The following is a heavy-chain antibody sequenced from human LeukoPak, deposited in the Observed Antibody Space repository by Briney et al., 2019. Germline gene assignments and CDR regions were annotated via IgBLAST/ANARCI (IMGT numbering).Heavy chain of an antibody. V-gene: IGHV3-53*01. Sequence: GGSLRLSCAASGFTVSSNYMSWVRQAPGKGLEWVSVIYSGGSTYYADSVKGRFTISRDNSKNTLYLQMNSLRAEDTAVYYCARRMPSIVLMVYADLDAFDIWGQGTMVTVSS. CDR3: ARRMPSIVLMVYADLDAFDI. D-gene: IGHD2-8*01. CDR2: IYSGGST. J-gene: IGHJ3*02. CDR1: GFTVSSNY.